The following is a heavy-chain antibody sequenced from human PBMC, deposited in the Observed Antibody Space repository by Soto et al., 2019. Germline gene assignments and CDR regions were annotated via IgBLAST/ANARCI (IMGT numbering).Heavy chain of an antibody. J-gene: IGHJ1*01. D-gene: IGHD6-13*01. V-gene: IGHV1-24*01. CDR2: FDPEDGET. CDR1: GYTLTELS. Sequence: ASVKVSCKVSGYTLTELSMHWVRQAPGKGLEWMGGFDPEDGETIYAQKFQGRVTMTEDTSTDTAYMELSSLRSEDTAVYYCATDRTRIATPIPKYFQHWGQGTLVTVSS. CDR3: ATDRTRIATPIPKYFQH.